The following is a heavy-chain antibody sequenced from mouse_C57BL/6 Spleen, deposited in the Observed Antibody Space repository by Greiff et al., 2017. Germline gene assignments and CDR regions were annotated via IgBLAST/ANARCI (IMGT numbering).Heavy chain of an antibody. D-gene: IGHD1-1*01. CDR1: GYTFTSYW. V-gene: IGHV1-52*01. CDR2: IDTSDSET. CDR3: ARYGHYYGSSYRYFDV. Sequence: QVQLQQPGAELVRPGSSVKLSCKASGYTFTSYWMYWVKQRPIQGLEWIGNIDTSDSETHYNQKFKDKATLTVDKSSSTAYMQLSSLTSEDSAVXYSARYGHYYGSSYRYFDVWGTGTTVTVSS. J-gene: IGHJ1*03.